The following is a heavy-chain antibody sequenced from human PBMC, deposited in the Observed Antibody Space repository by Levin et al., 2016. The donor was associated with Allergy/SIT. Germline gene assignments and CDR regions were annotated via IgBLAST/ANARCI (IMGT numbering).Heavy chain of an antibody. CDR3: ANFVRGTNYFYY. D-gene: IGHD1-26*01. Sequence: GESLKISCAASGFTFGTYVMNWVRQASGKGLEWISTTTDSGTGTYYADSVKGRFTISRDNSKNTLYLQMNSLRAEDTAVYYCANFVRGTNYFYYWGQGTLVTVSS. V-gene: IGHV3-23*01. CDR2: TTDSGTGT. CDR1: GFTFGTYV. J-gene: IGHJ4*02.